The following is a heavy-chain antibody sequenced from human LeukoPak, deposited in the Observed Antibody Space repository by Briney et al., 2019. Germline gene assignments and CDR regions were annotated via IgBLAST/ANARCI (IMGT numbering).Heavy chain of an antibody. CDR1: GGSFSGYY. J-gene: IGHJ4*02. Sequence: PSETLSLTCAVYGGSFSGYYWSWLRQPPGKGPEWVGEINHRGSTNYNPSLKSRVTISVDTSKNQFSLKLSSVTAADTAVYYCARESPNYYDSSGYYIRPGRSFDYWGQGTLVTVSS. CDR3: ARESPNYYDSSGYYIRPGRSFDY. D-gene: IGHD3-22*01. V-gene: IGHV4-34*01. CDR2: INHRGST.